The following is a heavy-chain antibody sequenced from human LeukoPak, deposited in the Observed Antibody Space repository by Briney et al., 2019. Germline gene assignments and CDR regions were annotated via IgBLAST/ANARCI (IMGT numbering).Heavy chain of an antibody. V-gene: IGHV1-2*06. CDR3: ARFSEIGRAFDI. D-gene: IGHD3-10*01. J-gene: IGHJ3*02. Sequence: PWASVKVSCKAFGYTFTGYYMHWVRQAPGQGLEWMGRINPNSGGTNYAQKFQGRVTMTRDTSISTAYMELSRLRSDDTAVYYCARFSEIGRAFDIWGQGTMVTVSS. CDR2: INPNSGGT. CDR1: GYTFTGYY.